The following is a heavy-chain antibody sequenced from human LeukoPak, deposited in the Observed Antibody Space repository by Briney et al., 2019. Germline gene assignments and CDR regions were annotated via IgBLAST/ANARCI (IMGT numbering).Heavy chain of an antibody. CDR2: ITAPGDAT. CDR1: GFTFSSNA. D-gene: IGHD3-22*01. V-gene: IGHV3-23*01. J-gene: IGHJ4*02. CDR3: AKASAMIVVVSKHFDY. Sequence: GGSLRLSCATFGFTFSSNAMTWVRQAPGKGLECVSAITAPGDATYFADSVKGRFTISRDNSKNTLYLQMNSLRAEDTAVYYCAKASAMIVVVSKHFDYWGQGTLVTVSS.